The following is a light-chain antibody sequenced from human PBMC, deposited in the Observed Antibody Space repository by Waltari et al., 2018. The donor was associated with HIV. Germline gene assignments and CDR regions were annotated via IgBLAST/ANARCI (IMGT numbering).Light chain of an antibody. Sequence: QSALTPHASVSGSPGQSITLSSTGTSSDVGSFNLVTCYQQHPGKAPKLMIYEVSKRPSGVSNRFSGSKSGNTASLTISGLQAEDEADYYCCSYAGSSTVVFGGGTKLTVL. CDR2: EVS. CDR1: SSDVGSFNL. J-gene: IGLJ2*01. CDR3: CSYAGSSTVV. V-gene: IGLV2-23*02.